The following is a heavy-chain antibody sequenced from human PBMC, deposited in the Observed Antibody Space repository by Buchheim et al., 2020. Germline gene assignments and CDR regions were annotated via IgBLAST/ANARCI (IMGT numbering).Heavy chain of an antibody. V-gene: IGHV4-30-2*01. D-gene: IGHD3-22*01. Sequence: QLQESGSGLVKPSQTLSLTCAVSGGSISSGGYSWSWIRQPPGKGLEWIGYIYHSGSTYYNPSLKSRVTISVDRSKNQFSLKLSSVTAADTAVYYCARDRPDYYDSSGYYYLLDWGQGTL. J-gene: IGHJ4*02. CDR3: ARDRPDYYDSSGYYYLLD. CDR1: GGSISSGGYS. CDR2: IYHSGST.